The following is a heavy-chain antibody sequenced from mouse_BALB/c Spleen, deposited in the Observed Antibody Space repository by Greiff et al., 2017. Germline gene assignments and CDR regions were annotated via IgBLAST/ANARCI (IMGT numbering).Heavy chain of an antibody. CDR3: ARVVITTVVATGDFDY. D-gene: IGHD1-1*01. Sequence: EVMLVESGGGLVKPGGSLKLSCAASGFTFCSYAMSWVRQTPEKRLEWVASISSGGSTYYPDSVKGRFTISRDNARNLLYLQMSSLRSEDTAMYYCARVVITTVVATGDFDYWGQGTTLTVSS. CDR2: ISSGGST. V-gene: IGHV5-6-5*01. J-gene: IGHJ2*01. CDR1: GFTFCSYA.